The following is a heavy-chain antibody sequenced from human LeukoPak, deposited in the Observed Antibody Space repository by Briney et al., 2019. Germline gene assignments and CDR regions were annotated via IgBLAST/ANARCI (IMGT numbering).Heavy chain of an antibody. CDR3: ARDGDGDYVFSYYFDY. D-gene: IGHD4-17*01. Sequence: PGGSLRLSCAASGFTFSSYAMHWVRQAPGKGLEWVALISYDESNTFYADSVKGRFTISGDNSKNTLYLQMNSLRVEDTAVYYCARDGDGDYVFSYYFDYWGQGTLVTVSS. J-gene: IGHJ4*02. CDR2: ISYDESNT. V-gene: IGHV3-30*04. CDR1: GFTFSSYA.